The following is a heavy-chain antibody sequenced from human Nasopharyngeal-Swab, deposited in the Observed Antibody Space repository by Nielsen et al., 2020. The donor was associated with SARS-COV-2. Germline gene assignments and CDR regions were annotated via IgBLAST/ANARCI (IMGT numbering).Heavy chain of an antibody. Sequence: ASVEVSCKVSGYTLTDLSMHWVRQAPGKGLEWMGGFDPEDGETIYAQKFQGRVTMTEDTSTDTAYMELSSLRSEDTAVYYCATGSGSYLDNWFDPWGQGTLVTVSS. CDR3: ATGSGSYLDNWFDP. V-gene: IGHV1-24*01. J-gene: IGHJ5*02. CDR1: GYTLTDLS. CDR2: FDPEDGET. D-gene: IGHD1-26*01.